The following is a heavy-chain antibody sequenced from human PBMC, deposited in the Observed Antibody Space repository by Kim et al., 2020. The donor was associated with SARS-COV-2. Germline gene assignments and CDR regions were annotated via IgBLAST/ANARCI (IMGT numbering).Heavy chain of an antibody. J-gene: IGHJ4*02. CDR2: INHSGST. CDR3: ARGRACSSTSCYSGGYYFDY. CDR1: GGSFSGYY. Sequence: SETLSLTCAVYGGSFSGYYWSWIRQPPGKGLEWIGEINHSGSTNYNPSLKSRVTISVDTSKNQFSLKLSSVTAADTAVYYCARGRACSSTSCYSGGYYFDYWGQGTLVTVSS. D-gene: IGHD2-2*01. V-gene: IGHV4-34*01.